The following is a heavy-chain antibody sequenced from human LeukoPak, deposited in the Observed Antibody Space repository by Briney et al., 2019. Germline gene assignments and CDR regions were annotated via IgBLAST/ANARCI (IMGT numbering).Heavy chain of an antibody. Sequence: SETLSLTCTVSGGSISSSSYYWGWIRQPPGKGLEWIGSIYYSGSTYYNPSLKSRVTISVDTSKNQFSLKLSSVTAADTAVYYCARSYIVVVPAATPFDYWGQGTLVTVSS. D-gene: IGHD2-2*01. V-gene: IGHV4-39*01. CDR2: IYYSGST. J-gene: IGHJ4*02. CDR3: ARSYIVVVPAATPFDY. CDR1: GGSISSSSYY.